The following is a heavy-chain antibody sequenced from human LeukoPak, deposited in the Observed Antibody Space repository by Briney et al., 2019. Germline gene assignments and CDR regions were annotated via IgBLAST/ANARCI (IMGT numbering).Heavy chain of an antibody. Sequence: GGSLRLSCAASGFTFSSYSMNSVRQAPGKGLEWVSSISSSSSYIYYADSVKGRFTISRDNAKNSLYLQMNSLRAEDTAVYYCATDGPRYYYDSSGCFDYWGQGTLVTVSS. CDR1: GFTFSSYS. D-gene: IGHD3-22*01. CDR2: ISSSSSYI. CDR3: ATDGPRYYYDSSGCFDY. J-gene: IGHJ4*02. V-gene: IGHV3-21*01.